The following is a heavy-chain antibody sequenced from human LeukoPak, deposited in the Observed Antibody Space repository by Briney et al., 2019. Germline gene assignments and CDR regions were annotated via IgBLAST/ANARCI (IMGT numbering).Heavy chain of an antibody. J-gene: IGHJ3*02. CDR2: MSNDGDNK. Sequence: GGSLRLSCEASGFSFSSHGMHWVRQAPGKGLEWLALMSNDGDNKDYADSVKGRFTISRDNSKNTLYLQMNSLRAEDTAVYYCARDRSYAFDIWGQGTMVTVSS. CDR3: ARDRSYAFDI. V-gene: IGHV3-30*03. CDR1: GFSFSSHG.